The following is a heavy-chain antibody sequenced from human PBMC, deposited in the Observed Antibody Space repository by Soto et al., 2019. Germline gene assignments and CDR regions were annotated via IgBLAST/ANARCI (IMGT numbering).Heavy chain of an antibody. CDR3: ARDKGSGSYYQKYYYYGMDV. Sequence: GGSLRLSCAASGFTFSSYSMNWVRQAPGKGLEWVSSISSSSYIYYADSVKGRFTISRDNAKNSLYLQMNSLRAEDTAVYYCARDKGSGSYYQKYYYYGMDVWGQGTTVTVSS. V-gene: IGHV3-21*01. CDR2: ISSSSYI. D-gene: IGHD3-10*01. CDR1: GFTFSSYS. J-gene: IGHJ6*02.